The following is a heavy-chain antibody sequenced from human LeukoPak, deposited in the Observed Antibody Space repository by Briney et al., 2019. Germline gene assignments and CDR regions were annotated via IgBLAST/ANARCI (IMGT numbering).Heavy chain of an antibody. CDR1: GYTFTGYY. CDR3: ARDLVSIAAAETVY. V-gene: IGHV1-2*06. Sequence: GASVKVSCKASGYTFTGYYMHWVRQAPGQGLEWMGRINPNSGGTNCAQKFQGRVTMTRDTSISTAYMELSRLRSDDTAVYYCARDLVSIAAAETVYWGQGTLVTVSS. CDR2: INPNSGGT. J-gene: IGHJ4*02. D-gene: IGHD6-13*01.